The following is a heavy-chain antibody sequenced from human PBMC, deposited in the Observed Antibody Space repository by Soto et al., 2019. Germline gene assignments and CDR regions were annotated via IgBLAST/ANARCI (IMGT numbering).Heavy chain of an antibody. V-gene: IGHV5-51*01. J-gene: IGHJ6*02. CDR2: IYPGDSDT. CDR1: GYSFTSYW. CDR3: ARHKSSSSWYDVWYYYYGMDV. Sequence: PGESLKISCKGSGYSFTSYWIGWVRQMPGKGLEWMGIIYPGDSDTRYSPSFQGQVTISADKSISTAYLQWSSLKASDTAMYYCARHKSSSSWYDVWYYYYGMDVWGQGTTVTVSS. D-gene: IGHD6-13*01.